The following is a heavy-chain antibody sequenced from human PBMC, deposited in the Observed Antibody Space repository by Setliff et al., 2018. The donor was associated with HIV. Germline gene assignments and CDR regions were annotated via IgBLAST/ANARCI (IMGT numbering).Heavy chain of an antibody. CDR2: INAGNGNT. V-gene: IGHV1-3*01. Sequence: ASVKVSCKASGYSFTSYTIHWVRQAPGQRLEWMGWINAGNGNTKYSQKFRGRVTFTRDTSASTAYMELSGLGFEDKAVYYCARLSSAAMWGGGAFDIWGQGTMVTVSS. CDR1: GYSFTSYT. D-gene: IGHD2-2*01. J-gene: IGHJ3*02. CDR3: ARLSSAAMWGGGAFDI.